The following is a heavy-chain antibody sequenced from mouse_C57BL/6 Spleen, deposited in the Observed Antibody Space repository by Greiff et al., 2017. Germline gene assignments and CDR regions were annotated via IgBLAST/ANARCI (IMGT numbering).Heavy chain of an antibody. CDR3: ARHPDYYAMDY. J-gene: IGHJ4*01. V-gene: IGHV5-6*01. Sequence: EVQLVESGGDLVKPGGSLKLSCAASGFTFSSYGMSWVRQTPDKRLEWVATISSGGSYTYYPDSVKGRFTISRDNAKNTLYLQMSSLKSEDTAMXYCARHPDYYAMDYWGPGTSVTVSS. CDR2: ISSGGSYT. CDR1: GFTFSSYG.